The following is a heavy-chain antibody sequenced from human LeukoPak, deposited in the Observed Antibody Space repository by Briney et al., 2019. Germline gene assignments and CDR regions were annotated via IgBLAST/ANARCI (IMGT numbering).Heavy chain of an antibody. Sequence: GSLRLSCAASGFTVSSHYMSWVRQAPGKGLEWVSLIYSSGSTFYADSVRGRFTISRDNSKNTLYLQMNSLRPEDTAVYFCARDSSSFPNYFDYWGQGTLVTVSS. D-gene: IGHD3-3*02. CDR2: IYSSGST. CDR1: GFTVSSHY. V-gene: IGHV3-53*01. J-gene: IGHJ4*02. CDR3: ARDSSSFPNYFDY.